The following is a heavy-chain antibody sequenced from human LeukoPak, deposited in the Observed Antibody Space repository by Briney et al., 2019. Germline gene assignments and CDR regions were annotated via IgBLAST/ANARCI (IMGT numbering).Heavy chain of an antibody. D-gene: IGHD4-11*01. J-gene: IGHJ4*02. CDR3: ARGRPTVIIGCFEY. V-gene: IGHV4-38-2*02. CDR2: IYHSGNT. CDR1: DYSISSGYY. Sequence: PSETLSLTCTVSDYSISSGYYWGWIRQPPGKGLEWIGSIYHSGNTFYNPSLKSRVIMSVDTSKNQFSLKLSSVTAADTAMYYCARGRPTVIIGCFEYWGQGILVTVSS.